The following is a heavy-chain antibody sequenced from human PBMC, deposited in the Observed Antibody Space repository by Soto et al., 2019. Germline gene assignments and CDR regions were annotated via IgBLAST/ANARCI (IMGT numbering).Heavy chain of an antibody. Sequence: GGSLRLSCSASGFTFSSYAMHWVRQAPGKGLEYVSAISSNGGSTYYADSVKGRFTISRDNSKNTLYLQMSSLRAEDTAVYYCVKDVLRFLEWLLRPGQKFDYWGQGTLVTVSS. D-gene: IGHD3-3*01. CDR3: VKDVLRFLEWLLRPGQKFDY. V-gene: IGHV3-64D*06. J-gene: IGHJ4*02. CDR2: ISSNGGST. CDR1: GFTFSSYA.